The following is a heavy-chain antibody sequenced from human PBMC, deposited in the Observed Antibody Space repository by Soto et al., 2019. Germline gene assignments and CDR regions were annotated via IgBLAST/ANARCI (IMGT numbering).Heavy chain of an antibody. CDR2: IIPIFGTA. D-gene: IGHD3-22*01. CDR1: GGTFSSYA. Sequence: QVQLVQSGAEVKKPGSTVKVSCKASGGTFSSYAISWVRQAPGQGLEWMGGIIPIFGTANYAQKFQGRVTITADESTSTAYMELSRLRSEDTAVYYCARDGDYYDSSGYYYFDYWGQGTLVTVSS. V-gene: IGHV1-69*01. CDR3: ARDGDYYDSSGYYYFDY. J-gene: IGHJ4*02.